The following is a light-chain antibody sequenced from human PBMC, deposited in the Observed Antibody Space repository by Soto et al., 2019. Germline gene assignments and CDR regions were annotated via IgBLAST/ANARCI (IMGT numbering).Light chain of an antibody. CDR2: GAS. J-gene: IGKJ2*01. CDR3: QQYGGSPRT. CDR1: QSVSSNY. Sequence: EIVLTQSPGTLSLSPGERATLSCRASQSVSSNYLAWYQQKPGQAPRLLIYGASSRAAGIPDRFSGSGSGTDFTLTISRLEPEDFAVFYCQQYGGSPRTFGQGTKLEI. V-gene: IGKV3-20*01.